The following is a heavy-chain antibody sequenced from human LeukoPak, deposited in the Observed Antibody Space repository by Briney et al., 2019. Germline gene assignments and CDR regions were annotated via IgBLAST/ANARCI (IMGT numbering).Heavy chain of an antibody. D-gene: IGHD2-2*01. V-gene: IGHV3-23*01. CDR3: AKGREYQLRDAFDI. Sequence: GGSLRLSCAASGFTFSSYAMSWVRQAPGKGLEWVSAISGSGGSTYYADSVKGRFTISRDNAKNSLNLQMNSLRAEDSALYYCAKGREYQLRDAFDIWGQGTTVIVSS. J-gene: IGHJ3*02. CDR2: ISGSGGST. CDR1: GFTFSSYA.